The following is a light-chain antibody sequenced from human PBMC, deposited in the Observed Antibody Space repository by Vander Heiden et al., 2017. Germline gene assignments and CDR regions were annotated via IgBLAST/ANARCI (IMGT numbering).Light chain of an antibody. V-gene: IGLV1-44*01. CDR1: SSNIGSNT. CDR3: AAWDDSLNGLYV. CDR2: SNN. Sequence: SVLTQPPSASGTPWQRVTISWSGSSSNIGSNTVNWYQQLPGTAPNLLIYSNNQRPSGVPDRFSGSKSGTSASLAISGLQSEEEADYYCAAWDDSLNGLYVFGTGTKVTVL. J-gene: IGLJ1*01.